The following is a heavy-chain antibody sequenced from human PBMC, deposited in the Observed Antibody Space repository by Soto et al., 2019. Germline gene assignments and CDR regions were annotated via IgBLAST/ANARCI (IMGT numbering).Heavy chain of an antibody. V-gene: IGHV4-59*01. CDR1: GGSISSYY. Sequence: PSVTLSLTCTVAGGSISSYYWSWIRQPPGKGLEWIGYIYYSGSTNYNPSLKSRVTISVDTSKNQFSLKLSSVTAADTAVYYCAREGDILTGDGMDVWGQGTTVTVSS. J-gene: IGHJ6*02. D-gene: IGHD3-9*01. CDR3: AREGDILTGDGMDV. CDR2: IYYSGST.